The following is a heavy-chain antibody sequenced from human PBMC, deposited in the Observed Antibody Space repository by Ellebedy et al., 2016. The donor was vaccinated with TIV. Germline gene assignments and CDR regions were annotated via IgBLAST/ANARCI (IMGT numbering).Heavy chain of an antibody. CDR3: AKDRDGYITPYYFDS. J-gene: IGHJ4*02. Sequence: PGGSLRLSCAASGFTFSSYAMSWVRQAPGKGLEWVSAISGSGFNTYYADSVQGRFTISSDNSKNTLYLQMNSLGAEDTAVYYCAKDRDGYITPYYFDSWGQGTLVTVSS. V-gene: IGHV3-23*01. CDR2: ISGSGFNT. D-gene: IGHD5-24*01. CDR1: GFTFSSYA.